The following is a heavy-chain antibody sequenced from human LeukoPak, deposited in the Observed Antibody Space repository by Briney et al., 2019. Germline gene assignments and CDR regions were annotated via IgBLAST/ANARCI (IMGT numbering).Heavy chain of an antibody. CDR1: GGSISSSSYY. CDR2: IYYSGGT. D-gene: IGHD5-24*01. CDR3: AFRRDGYKGGNWSDP. J-gene: IGHJ5*02. V-gene: IGHV4-39*02. Sequence: SETLSLTCTVSGGSISSSSYYWGWIRQPPRKGLEWIGSIYYSGGTYYNPSLKSRVTISVDTSKNHFSLKLSSVTAADTAVYYCAFRRDGYKGGNWSDPWGQGILVTVSS.